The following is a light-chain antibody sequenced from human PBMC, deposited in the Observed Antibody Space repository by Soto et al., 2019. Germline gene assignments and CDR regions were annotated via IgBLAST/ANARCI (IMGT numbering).Light chain of an antibody. CDR2: EVS. J-gene: IGLJ1*01. Sequence: QSVLTQPASVSGSPGQSITISCTGTSSDVGGYNYVSWYQQHPGKAPKLMIYEVSNRPSWVSNRFSGSKSGNTASLTISGLQAEDEADYYCSSYTSSSIHYVFGAGTKLTVL. CDR1: SSDVGGYNY. V-gene: IGLV2-14*01. CDR3: SSYTSSSIHYV.